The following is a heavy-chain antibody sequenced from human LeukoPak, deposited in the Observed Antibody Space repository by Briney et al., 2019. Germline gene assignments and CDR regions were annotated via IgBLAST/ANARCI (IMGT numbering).Heavy chain of an antibody. D-gene: IGHD6-19*01. V-gene: IGHV1-8*01. CDR2: MNPNSGNT. CDR1: GYTFTSYD. CDR3: ARGPDSSGWYSSYYYYYYMDV. J-gene: IGHJ6*03. Sequence: ASVKVSCKASGYTFTSYDINWVRQATGQGLEWMGWMNPNSGNTGYAQKFQGRVTMTRNTSISTAYMELSSLRSEDTAVYYCARGPDSSGWYSSYYYYYYMDVWGKGTTVTISS.